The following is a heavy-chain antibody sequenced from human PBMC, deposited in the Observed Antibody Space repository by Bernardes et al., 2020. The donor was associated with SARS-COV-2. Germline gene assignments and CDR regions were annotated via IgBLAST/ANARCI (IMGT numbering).Heavy chain of an antibody. Sequence: GGSLRLSCAASGFTFSHYAMNWVRQAPGKGLEWVSAISGSGVAAYYADSVRGRVTISRDNSENTLYLEMNSLRAEDTAVYYCAKERGIVAAADTYDYWGQGTLVTVSS. CDR1: GFTFSHYA. D-gene: IGHD6-25*01. CDR2: ISGSGVAA. J-gene: IGHJ4*02. CDR3: AKERGIVAAADTYDY. V-gene: IGHV3-23*01.